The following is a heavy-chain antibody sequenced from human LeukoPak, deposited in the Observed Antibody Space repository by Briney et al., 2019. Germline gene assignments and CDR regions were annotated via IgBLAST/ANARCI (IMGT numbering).Heavy chain of an antibody. J-gene: IGHJ3*02. CDR2: ISAYNGNT. CDR1: GYTFSSYG. V-gene: IGHV1-18*01. CDR3: ARDDFKYSGSYIAFDI. Sequence: ASVNVSCKASGYTFSSYGISWVRQAPGQGLEWMGWISAYNGNTNYAQKLQGRVTMTTDTSTSTAYMELRSLRPDDTAVYYCARDDFKYSGSYIAFDIWGQGTMVTVSS. D-gene: IGHD1-26*01.